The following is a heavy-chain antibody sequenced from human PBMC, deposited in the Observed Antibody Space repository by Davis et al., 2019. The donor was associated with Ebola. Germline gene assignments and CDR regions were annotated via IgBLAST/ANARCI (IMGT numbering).Heavy chain of an antibody. D-gene: IGHD6-19*01. CDR1: GGSISSYY. J-gene: IGHJ4*02. CDR2: IHYSDNP. V-gene: IGHV4-59*01. CDR3: TLGGGWLTDY. Sequence: PSETLSLTCSVSGGSISSYYWGWFRQPPGKGPEWIGYIHYSDNPEYNPSLKTRVTISVDTSRNQFSLKLTSVTAADPAIYYCTLGGGWLTDYWGQGALVTVSS.